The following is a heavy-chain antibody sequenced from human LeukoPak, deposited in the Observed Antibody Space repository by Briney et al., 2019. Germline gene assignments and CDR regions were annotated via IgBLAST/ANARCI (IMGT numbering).Heavy chain of an antibody. V-gene: IGHV3-21*01. J-gene: IGHJ6*02. CDR2: ISSSSSYI. CDR1: GFTFNNYV. Sequence: PGGSLRLSCAASGFTFNNYVMNWVRQAPGKGLEWVSSISSSSSYIYYADSVKGRFTISRDNAKNSLYLQMNSLRAEDTAVYYCARGAAALEPPPYYGMDVWGQGTTVTVSS. D-gene: IGHD6-13*01. CDR3: ARGAAALEPPPYYGMDV.